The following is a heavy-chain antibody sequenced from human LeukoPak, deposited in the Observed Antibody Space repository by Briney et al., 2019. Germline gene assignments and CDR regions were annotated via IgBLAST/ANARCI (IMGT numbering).Heavy chain of an antibody. CDR1: GFTFSSYA. CDR2: ISGSGVST. J-gene: IGHJ4*02. Sequence: PGGSLRLSCAASGFTFSSYAMNWVRQAPGKGLEWVSTISGSGVSTYYGDSVYADSVKVRFTISRDDSKNTLHLQMNSLRAEDTAIYYCAKDPVVFHGGSGWHYFDYWGQGTLVTVSS. CDR3: AKDPVVFHGGSGWHYFDY. D-gene: IGHD6-19*01. V-gene: IGHV3-23*01.